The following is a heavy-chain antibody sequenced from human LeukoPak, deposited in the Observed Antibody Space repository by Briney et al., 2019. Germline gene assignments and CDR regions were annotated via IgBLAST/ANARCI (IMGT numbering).Heavy chain of an antibody. D-gene: IGHD4-17*01. CDR3: AKDVTTVTSDAFDI. Sequence: PGRSLRLSCAASGFTFSSYAMHWVRQAPGKGLEWVAVILYDGSNKYYADSVKGRFTISRDNSKNTLYLQMNSLRAEDTAVYYCAKDVTTVTSDAFDIWGQGTMVTVSS. CDR1: GFTFSSYA. V-gene: IGHV3-30*04. J-gene: IGHJ3*02. CDR2: ILYDGSNK.